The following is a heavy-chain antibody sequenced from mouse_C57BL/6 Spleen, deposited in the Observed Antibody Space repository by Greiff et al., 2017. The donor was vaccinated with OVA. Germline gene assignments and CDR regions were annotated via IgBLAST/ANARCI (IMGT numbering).Heavy chain of an antibody. CDR2: IHPNSGST. V-gene: IGHV1-64*01. J-gene: IGHJ3*01. CDR3: ARLRDYDEAY. D-gene: IGHD2-4*01. CDR1: GYTFTSYW. Sequence: QVQLQQSGAELVKPGASVKLSCKASGYTFTSYWMHWVKQRPGQGLEWIGMIHPNSGSTNYNEKFKSKATLTVDKSSSTAYMQLSSLTSEDSAVYYCARLRDYDEAYWGQGTLVTVSA.